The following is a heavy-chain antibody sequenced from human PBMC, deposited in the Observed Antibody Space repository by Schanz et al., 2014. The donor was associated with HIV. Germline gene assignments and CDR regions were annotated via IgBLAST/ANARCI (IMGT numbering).Heavy chain of an antibody. D-gene: IGHD3-22*01. Sequence: QVQLVQSGAEVKKPGSSVKVSCELSGDTFSSSTISWVRQAPGQGLEWMGGIIPLFGTRNYAQMFQGRVTITADESTNTAYMELSSLRSEDTAVYYCASDLNTPEIVVLLDYWGQGTLVTVSS. V-gene: IGHV1-69*01. CDR3: ASDLNTPEIVVLLDY. CDR2: IIPLFGTR. CDR1: GDTFSSST. J-gene: IGHJ4*02.